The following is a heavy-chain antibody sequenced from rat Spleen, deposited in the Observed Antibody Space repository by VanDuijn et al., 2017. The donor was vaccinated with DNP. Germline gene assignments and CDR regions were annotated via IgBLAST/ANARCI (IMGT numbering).Heavy chain of an antibody. J-gene: IGHJ4*01. V-gene: IGHV5-22*01. CDR1: GFTFSDYY. D-gene: IGHD1-10*01. CDR3: ARQGNNYGAMDA. Sequence: EVQLVESGGGLVQPGRSLKLSCAASGFTFSDYYMAWVRQAPTKGLEWVAYISYDGGSTYYGDSVKGRFTISRDNAKSTLYLQMNSLRSEDMATYYCARQGNNYGAMDAWGQGTSVTVSS. CDR2: ISYDGGST.